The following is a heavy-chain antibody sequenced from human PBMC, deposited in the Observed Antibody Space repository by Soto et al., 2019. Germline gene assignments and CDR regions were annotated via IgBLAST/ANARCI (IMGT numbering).Heavy chain of an antibody. Sequence: SETLSLTCTVSGGSISGHYWTWIRQPPGKELEWIGYIFYSGVTNYNPSLKSRVTLSVDTSKNQFSLNLRSVTAEDTALYYCERVGSSGWSPDYWGRGTLVTVSS. V-gene: IGHV4-59*11. CDR2: IFYSGVT. J-gene: IGHJ4*02. D-gene: IGHD6-19*01. CDR1: GGSISGHY. CDR3: ERVGSSGWSPDY.